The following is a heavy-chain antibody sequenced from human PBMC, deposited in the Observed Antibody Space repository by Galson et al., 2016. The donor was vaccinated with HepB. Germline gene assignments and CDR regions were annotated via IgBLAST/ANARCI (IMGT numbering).Heavy chain of an antibody. D-gene: IGHD6-13*01. V-gene: IGHV1-2*02. CDR3: ARDAGPIAEYFQH. CDR1: GYSFTGYY. J-gene: IGHJ1*01. Sequence: SVKVSCKASGYSFTGYYIHWVRQAPGQGLEWMGWINPNSGGTNYAQKFQGRVTMTRDTSISTAYMALSRLSSDDTAVFYCARDAGPIAEYFQHWGQGTLVTVSS. CDR2: INPNSGGT.